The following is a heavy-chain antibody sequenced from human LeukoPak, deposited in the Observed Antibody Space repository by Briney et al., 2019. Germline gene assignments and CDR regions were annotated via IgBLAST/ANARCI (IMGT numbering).Heavy chain of an antibody. CDR3: AKFRHGYNPVDY. V-gene: IGHV3-23*01. J-gene: IGHJ4*02. Sequence: GGSLRLSCAASGFTFDDYGMSWVRQAPGKGLEWVSAISGSGGSTYYADSVKGRFTISRDNSKNTLYLQMNSLRAEDTAVYYCAKFRHGYNPVDYWGQGTLVTVSS. CDR2: ISGSGGST. D-gene: IGHD5-24*01. CDR1: GFTFDDYG.